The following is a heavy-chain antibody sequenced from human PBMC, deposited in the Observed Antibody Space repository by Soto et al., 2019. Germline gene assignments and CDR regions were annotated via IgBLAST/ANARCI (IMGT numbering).Heavy chain of an antibody. D-gene: IGHD6-13*01. CDR3: ARDALSSWYYYNILNWFDP. J-gene: IGHJ5*02. CDR1: GYTFTSYA. Sequence: QVQLVQSGAEVKKPGASVKVSCKASGYTFTSYAMHWVRQAPGQRLEWMGWINAGNGNTKYSQKFQGRVTLNRDTSASTVYMELSSLRSEDTAVYYCARDALSSWYYYNILNWFDPWGQGTLVTVSS. V-gene: IGHV1-3*01. CDR2: INAGNGNT.